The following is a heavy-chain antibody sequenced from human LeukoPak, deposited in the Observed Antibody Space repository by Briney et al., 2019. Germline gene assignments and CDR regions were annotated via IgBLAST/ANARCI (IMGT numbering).Heavy chain of an antibody. J-gene: IGHJ6*02. CDR1: GGSISSGSYY. V-gene: IGHV4-61*02. CDR2: IYTSGST. Sequence: PSQTLSLTCTVSGGSISSGSYYWSWIRQPAGKGLEWIGRIYTSGSTNYNPSLKSRVTISVDTSKNQFSLKPSSVTAADTAVYYCARGTLGLFRYYYGMDVWGQGTTVTVSS. CDR3: ARGTLGLFRYYYGMDV. D-gene: IGHD2/OR15-2a*01.